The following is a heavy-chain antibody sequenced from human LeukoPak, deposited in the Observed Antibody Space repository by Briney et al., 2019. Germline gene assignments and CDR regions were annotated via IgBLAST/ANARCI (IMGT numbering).Heavy chain of an antibody. CDR1: GGTFSSYA. CDR3: ARGVYGDYLEYFQH. CDR2: IIPIFGTA. J-gene: IGHJ1*01. Sequence: SVKVSCKAFGGTFSSYAISWVRQAPGQGLEWMGGIIPIFGTANYAQKFQGRVTITTDEFTSTAYMELSSLRSEDTAVYYCARGVYGDYLEYFQHWGQGTLVTVSS. V-gene: IGHV1-69*05. D-gene: IGHD4-17*01.